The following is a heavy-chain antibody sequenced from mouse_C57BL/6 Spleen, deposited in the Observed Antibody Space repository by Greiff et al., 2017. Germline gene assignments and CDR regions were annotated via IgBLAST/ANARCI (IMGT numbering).Heavy chain of an antibody. CDR1: GYAFSSYW. CDR2: IYPGDGDT. D-gene: IGHD1-1*01. Sequence: LQESGAELVKPGASVKISCKASGYAFSSYWMNWVKQRPGKGLEWIGQIYPGDGDTNYNGKFKGKATLTADKSSSTAYMQLSSLTSEDSAVYFCARKDYGSSCYFDYWGQGTTLTVSS. J-gene: IGHJ2*01. V-gene: IGHV1-80*01. CDR3: ARKDYGSSCYFDY.